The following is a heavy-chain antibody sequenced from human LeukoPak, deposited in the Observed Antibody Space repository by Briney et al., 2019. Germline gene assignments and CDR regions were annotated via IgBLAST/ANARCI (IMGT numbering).Heavy chain of an antibody. J-gene: IGHJ5*02. CDR3: ARGNYYDTSGYGNYNWFDP. CDR1: GYIFTGYY. CDR2: INPNSGGT. Sequence: ASVKVSCKASGYIFTGYYMHWVRQAPGQGLEWMGWINPNSGGTNYAQKFQGRVTMTRDTSISTAYMELSRLRSDDTAVYYCARGNYYDTSGYGNYNWFDPWGQGTLVTVSS. V-gene: IGHV1-2*02. D-gene: IGHD3-22*01.